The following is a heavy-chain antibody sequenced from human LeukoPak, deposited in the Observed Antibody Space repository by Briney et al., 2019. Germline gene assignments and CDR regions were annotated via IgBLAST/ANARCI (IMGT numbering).Heavy chain of an antibody. CDR3: ARDTDRGFDY. Sequence: AGGSLRLSCAASGFTFSSYSMNSVRQAPGKGLEWVSYISSSSSTIYYADSVKGRFTISRDNAKNSLYLQMNSLRAEDTAVYYCARDTDRGFDYWGQGTLVTVSS. CDR2: ISSSSSTI. CDR1: GFTFSSYS. J-gene: IGHJ4*02. V-gene: IGHV3-48*01. D-gene: IGHD3-22*01.